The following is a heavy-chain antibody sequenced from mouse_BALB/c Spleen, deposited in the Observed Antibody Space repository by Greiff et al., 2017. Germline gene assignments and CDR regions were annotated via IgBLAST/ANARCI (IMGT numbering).Heavy chain of an antibody. CDR2: IDPENGNT. CDR1: GFNIKDYY. Sequence: VQLKQSGAELVRPGALVKLSCKASGFNIKDYYMHWVKQRPEQGLEWIGWIDPENGNTIYDPKFQGKASITADTSSNTAYLQLSSLTSEDTAVYYCARLDYFDYWGQGTTLTVSS. V-gene: IGHV14-1*02. J-gene: IGHJ2*01. CDR3: ARLDYFDY.